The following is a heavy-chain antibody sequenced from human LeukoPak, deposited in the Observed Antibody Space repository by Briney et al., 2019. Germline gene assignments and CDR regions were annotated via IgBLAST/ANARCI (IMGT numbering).Heavy chain of an antibody. D-gene: IGHD3-10*01. Sequence: QTGGSLRLSCTASGFTFSNAYMSWVRQAPGKGLEWVAAISGSGGSTYYADSVKGRFTISRDNSRNTLYLLMNSLRAEDMALYYCANHYVLGTYPDTPFEYWGQGTLVTVSS. CDR2: ISGSGGST. CDR1: GFTFSNAY. J-gene: IGHJ4*02. CDR3: ANHYVLGTYPDTPFEY. V-gene: IGHV3-23*01.